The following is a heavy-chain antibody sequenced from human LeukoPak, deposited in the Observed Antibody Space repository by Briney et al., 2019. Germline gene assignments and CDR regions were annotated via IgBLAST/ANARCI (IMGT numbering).Heavy chain of an antibody. J-gene: IGHJ6*03. CDR3: AGSRWELLSDYYYYYMDV. CDR1: GGTFSSHA. Sequence: ASVKVSCKASGGTFSSHAISWVRQAPGQGLEWMGGIIPIFGTANYAQKFQGRVTITADESTSTAYMELSSLRSEDTAVYYCAGSRWELLSDYYYYYMDVWGKGTTVTISS. CDR2: IIPIFGTA. D-gene: IGHD1-26*01. V-gene: IGHV1-69*01.